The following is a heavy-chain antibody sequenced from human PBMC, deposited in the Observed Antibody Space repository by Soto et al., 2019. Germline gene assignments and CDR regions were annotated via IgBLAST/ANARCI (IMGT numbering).Heavy chain of an antibody. CDR2: ISSSGRTI. J-gene: IGHJ4*01. CDR1: GFTFSTYT. D-gene: IGHD3-10*01. CDR3: ARASGXXXXXNYFDF. Sequence: PGGSLRLSCEAFGFTFSTYTMNWVRQAPGKGLEWVSYISSSGRTIAXADPVKGRFSISRDNAKNSXYLQMNSLRGEDTAVDYCARASGXXXXXNYFDFWXXGTLVXVSS. V-gene: IGHV3-48*04.